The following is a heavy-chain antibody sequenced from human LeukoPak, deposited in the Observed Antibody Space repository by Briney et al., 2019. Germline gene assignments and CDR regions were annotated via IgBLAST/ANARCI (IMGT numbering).Heavy chain of an antibody. J-gene: IGHJ4*02. CDR2: FSGRTTNT. Sequence: GGSLRLSCAASGFTFSSYAKSWVRQAPGKGLEWVSTFSGRTTNTYYADSVKGRFTISRHNSENTLYLQMNSLRAEDTAVYYCAKGMLVATTNFDYWGQGALVTVSS. D-gene: IGHD5-24*01. V-gene: IGHV3-23*01. CDR3: AKGMLVATTNFDY. CDR1: GFTFSSYA.